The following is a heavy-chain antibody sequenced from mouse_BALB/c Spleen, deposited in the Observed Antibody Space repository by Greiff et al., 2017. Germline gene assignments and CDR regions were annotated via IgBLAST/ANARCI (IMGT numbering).Heavy chain of an antibody. CDR3: ASLYGSSPDAY. Sequence: VQLQQSGGDLVKPGGSLKLSCAASGFTFSSYGMSWVRQTPDKRLEWVATISSGGSYTYYPDSVKGRFTISRDNAKNTLYLQMSSLKSEDTAMYYCASLYGSSPDAYWGQGTLVTVSA. CDR2: ISSGGSYT. V-gene: IGHV5-6*01. CDR1: GFTFSSYG. D-gene: IGHD1-1*01. J-gene: IGHJ3*01.